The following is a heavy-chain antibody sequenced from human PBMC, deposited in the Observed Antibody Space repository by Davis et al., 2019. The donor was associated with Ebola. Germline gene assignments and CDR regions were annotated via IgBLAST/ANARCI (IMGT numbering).Heavy chain of an antibody. V-gene: IGHV4-59*01. CDR3: ARAKRDCTNGVCYYYYYGMDV. Sequence: MPGGSLRLSCTVSGDSISSDYWSWIRQSPGKGLEWIGYIYYSGSTNYNPSLKSRVTISVDTSKNQFSLKLSSVTAADTAVYYCARAKRDCTNGVCYYYYYGMDVWGKGTTVTVSS. CDR1: GDSISSDY. CDR2: IYYSGST. J-gene: IGHJ6*04. D-gene: IGHD2-8*01.